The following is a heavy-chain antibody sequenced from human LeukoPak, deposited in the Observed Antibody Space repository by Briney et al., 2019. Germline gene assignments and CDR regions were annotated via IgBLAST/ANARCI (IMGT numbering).Heavy chain of an antibody. V-gene: IGHV3-30*02. CDR2: IRNDGSIK. CDR1: GFTFTNYG. J-gene: IGHJ4*02. Sequence: GRSLRLSCAASGFTFTNYGMHWVRQAPGKGLEWVAFIRNDGSIKNFPESVKGRFTISRDNSKSTLYLQMHSLSAEDTAVYYCAKGWGRQTGGNSFDYWGQGSLVTVSS. D-gene: IGHD4-23*01. CDR3: AKGWGRQTGGNSFDY.